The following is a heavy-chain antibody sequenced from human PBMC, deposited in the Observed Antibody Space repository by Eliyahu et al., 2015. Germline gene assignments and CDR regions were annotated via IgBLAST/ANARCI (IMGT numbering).Heavy chain of an antibody. V-gene: IGHV3-49*04. J-gene: IGHJ4*02. CDR1: GFXFGDYA. D-gene: IGHD4-17*01. CDR2: IRRKAYGGTP. CDR3: TRDNHADSHFDY. Sequence: EVQLVESGGGLVQPGRSLXLSCTVSGFXFGDYAMTWVRQAPGKGLEWVAFIRRKAYGGTPEYAASVKGRFTISVDDSESIAYLQMNSLKTEDTGFYYCTRDNHADSHFDYWGQGTLVTVSS.